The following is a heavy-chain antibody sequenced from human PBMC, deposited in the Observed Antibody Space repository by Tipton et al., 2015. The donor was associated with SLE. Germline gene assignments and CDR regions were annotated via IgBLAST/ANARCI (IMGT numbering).Heavy chain of an antibody. V-gene: IGHV3-23*01. CDR2: ISGSGGST. CDR1: GFTFSSYA. CDR3: AKDLSEGAVGYYYGMDV. Sequence: SLRLSCAASGFTFSSYAMSWVRQAPGKGLEWVSAISGSGGSTYYADSVKGRFTISRDNSKNTLYLQMNSLRAEDTAVYYCAKDLSEGAVGYYYGMDVWGQGTTVTVSS. D-gene: IGHD1-26*01. J-gene: IGHJ6*02.